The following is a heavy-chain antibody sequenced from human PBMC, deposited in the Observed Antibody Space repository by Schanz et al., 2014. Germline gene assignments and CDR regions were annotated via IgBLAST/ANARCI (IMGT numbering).Heavy chain of an antibody. CDR3: ARTRFDYGEVDY. D-gene: IGHD4-17*01. CDR1: GFSLNTYG. J-gene: IGHJ4*02. Sequence: QAQLMESGGGVVQPGTSLILSCSVSGFSLNTYGIHWFRQPAGKGLEWVAVIWNNGVTKYYADSVRGRFTISRDRFQNTLYLRMSSLRAEDTAVYYCARTRFDYGEVDYWGQGTLVTVSS. V-gene: IGHV3-33*01. CDR2: IWNNGVTK.